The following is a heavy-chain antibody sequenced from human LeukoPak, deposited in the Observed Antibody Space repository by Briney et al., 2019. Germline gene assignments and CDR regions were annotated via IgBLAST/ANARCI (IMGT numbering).Heavy chain of an antibody. D-gene: IGHD3-22*01. CDR1: GFAFSSYE. V-gene: IGHV3-48*03. CDR3: ARAWGRYYDSAGYYTHGGPDY. CDR2: ISSSGDTI. Sequence: GGSLRLSCAAAGFAFSSYEMNRVRQAPRKGLEGISYISSSGDTIYYADSVKGRFTISRDNAKNSLYLQMNSLRAEDTAVYCCARAWGRYYDSAGYYTHGGPDYWGQGTLVTVSS. J-gene: IGHJ4*02.